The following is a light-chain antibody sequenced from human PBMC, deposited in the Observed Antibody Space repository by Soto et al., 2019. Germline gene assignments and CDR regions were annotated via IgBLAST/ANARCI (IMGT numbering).Light chain of an antibody. CDR3: QQYDSLVT. CDR1: QNINNY. CDR2: DAS. V-gene: IGKV1-33*01. Sequence: DIQMTQSPSSLSASVGARVPITCQASQNINNYLNWYQQKPGRAPKLLIYDASNLETGVPSRFSGSGSGTAFSFTISSLQPEDLATYYCQQYDSLVTFGQGTRLEIK. J-gene: IGKJ5*01.